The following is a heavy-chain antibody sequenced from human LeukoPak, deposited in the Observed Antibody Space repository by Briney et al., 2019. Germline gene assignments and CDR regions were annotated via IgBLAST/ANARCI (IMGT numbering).Heavy chain of an antibody. CDR1: GRSITTNSHY. J-gene: IGHJ4*02. D-gene: IGHD3-10*01. CDR3: ARLIYGLGSTTDS. Sequence: SHTLSLTCTVSGRSITTNSHYWGSIRQPPGQGLEWIGSIYYSGNTNYNPSLKSRFTISVDTSKNQFSLKLSSVTAPDTAVYYCARLIYGLGSTTDSWGQGTLVTVSS. CDR2: IYYSGNT. V-gene: IGHV4-39*01.